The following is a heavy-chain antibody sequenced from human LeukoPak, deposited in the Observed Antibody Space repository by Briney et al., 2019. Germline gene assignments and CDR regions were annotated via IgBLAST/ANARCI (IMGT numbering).Heavy chain of an antibody. J-gene: IGHJ4*02. D-gene: IGHD1-26*01. Sequence: GASVKVSCKASGYTFTSYGISWVRQAPGQGLEWMGWISGYNDNPNYAQKFQGRVTMTTDTSTSTSYMELRSLRSDDTAVYYCARDQRTLGHFDYWGQGTLVTVSS. V-gene: IGHV1-18*01. CDR2: ISGYNDNP. CDR1: GYTFTSYG. CDR3: ARDQRTLGHFDY.